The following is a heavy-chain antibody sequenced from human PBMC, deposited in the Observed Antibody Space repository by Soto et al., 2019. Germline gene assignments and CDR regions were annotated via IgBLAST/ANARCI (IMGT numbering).Heavy chain of an antibody. CDR1: GYTFTSYG. D-gene: IGHD5-18*01. V-gene: IGHV1-18*01. Sequence: VASVKVSCKASGYTFTSYGISWVRQAPGQGLEWMGWISAYNGNTNYAQKLQGRVTMTTDTSTSTAYMELRSLRSDDTAVYYCARVTGYSYGYEPHFDYWGQGTLVTVSS. CDR2: ISAYNGNT. J-gene: IGHJ4*02. CDR3: ARVTGYSYGYEPHFDY.